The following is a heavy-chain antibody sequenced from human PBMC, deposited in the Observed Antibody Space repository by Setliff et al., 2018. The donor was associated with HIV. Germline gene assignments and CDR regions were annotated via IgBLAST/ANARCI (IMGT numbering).Heavy chain of an antibody. D-gene: IGHD5-18*01. J-gene: IGHJ4*02. Sequence: PGGSLRLSCEASGFTFSNHWMHWVRQVPGKGLLWVSRINSDGSARGYADSVKGRFTISRDNAKNTLYLQMNSLRAEDTAVYYCARGARGYSYGWGQGTLVTSPQ. V-gene: IGHV3-74*01. CDR2: INSDGSAR. CDR3: ARGARGYSYG. CDR1: GFTFSNHW.